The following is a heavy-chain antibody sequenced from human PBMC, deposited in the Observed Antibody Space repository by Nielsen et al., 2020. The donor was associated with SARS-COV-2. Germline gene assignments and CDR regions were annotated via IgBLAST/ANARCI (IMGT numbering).Heavy chain of an antibody. J-gene: IGHJ4*02. Sequence: GESLKISCAASAFTFSTYWMHWVRQAPGKGLEWVSAISGSGGSTYYADSVKGRFTISRDNSKNTLYLQMNSLRAEDTAVYYCARDGFLWFGELLCDFWGQGTLVTVSS. CDR1: AFTFSTYW. D-gene: IGHD3-10*01. CDR3: ARDGFLWFGELLCDF. V-gene: IGHV3-23*01. CDR2: ISGSGGST.